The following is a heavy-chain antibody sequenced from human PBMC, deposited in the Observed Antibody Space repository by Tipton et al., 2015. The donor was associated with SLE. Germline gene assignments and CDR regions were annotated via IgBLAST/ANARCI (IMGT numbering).Heavy chain of an antibody. CDR1: GFTFSTSA. CDR3: ARGRGGEFLDY. Sequence: SGFTFSTSAMHWVRQAPGKGLEWVAVIWYDGSNKFYADSVKGRFTISRDNSKNTVSLQMNGLRVEDTAVYFCARGRGGEFLDYWGQGTLVTVSS. D-gene: IGHD3-16*01. CDR2: IWYDGSNK. V-gene: IGHV3-33*01. J-gene: IGHJ4*02.